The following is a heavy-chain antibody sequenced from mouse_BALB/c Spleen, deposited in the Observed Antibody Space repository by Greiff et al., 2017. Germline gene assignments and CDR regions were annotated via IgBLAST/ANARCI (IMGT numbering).Heavy chain of an antibody. CDR2: ISTYYGDA. V-gene: IGHV1S137*01. J-gene: IGHJ4*01. Sequence: QVQLQQSGAELVRPGVSVKISCTGSGYTFTDYAMHWVKQSHAKSLEWIGVISTYYGDASYNQKFKGKATMTVDKSSSTAYMELARLTSEGSAIYYSARVGLRQLGLRGAMDYWGQGTSGTVSS. CDR3: ARVGLRQLGLRGAMDY. D-gene: IGHD3-2*01. CDR1: GYTFTDYA.